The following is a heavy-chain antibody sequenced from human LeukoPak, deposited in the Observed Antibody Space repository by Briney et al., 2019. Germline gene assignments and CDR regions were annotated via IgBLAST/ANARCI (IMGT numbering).Heavy chain of an antibody. CDR1: GFTFSDYY. V-gene: IGHV3-11*01. J-gene: IGHJ4*02. CDR3: ARGSVYYYDSSGYFSFDY. CDR2: ISSSGSTI. D-gene: IGHD3-22*01. Sequence: GGSLRLSCAASGFTFSDYYMSWIRQAPGKGLEWVSYISSSGSTIYYADSVKGRFTISRDNAKNSLYLQMNSLRAEDTAVYYCARGSVYYYDSSGYFSFDYWGQGTLVTVSS.